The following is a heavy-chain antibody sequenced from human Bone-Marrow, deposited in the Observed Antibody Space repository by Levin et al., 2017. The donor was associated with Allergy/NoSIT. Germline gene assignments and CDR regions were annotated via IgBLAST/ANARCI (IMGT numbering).Heavy chain of an antibody. CDR1: GFSLSTNGMR. V-gene: IGHV2-70*04. Sequence: TLSLTCTFSGFSLSTNGMRVSWIRQPPGTALEWLARIDWDDEKFYSASLKTRLTISKDNSKNQVVLTMTNTDPVEPATYYWARTYCTGGRRCYGLGWHFDLWGRGTLVTISS. D-gene: IGHD2-8*02. J-gene: IGHJ2*01. CDR3: ARTYCTGGRRCYGLGWHFDL. CDR2: IDWDDEK.